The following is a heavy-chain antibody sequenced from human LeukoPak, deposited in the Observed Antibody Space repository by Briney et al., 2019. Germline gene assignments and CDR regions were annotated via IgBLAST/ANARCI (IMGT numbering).Heavy chain of an antibody. J-gene: IGHJ4*02. D-gene: IGHD1-1*01. CDR1: GFTFTTYW. CDR2: IKQDGSEK. V-gene: IGHV3-7*01. CDR3: VKGETRTSVTGFHS. Sequence: PGGSLRLSCLASGFTFTTYWMTCVRQAPGKGLEWVANIKQDGSEKYYVDSVKGRFIISRDNAKNSLYLQMNSLRDEDTAVYYCVKGETRTSVTGFHSWGQGTLVTVSS.